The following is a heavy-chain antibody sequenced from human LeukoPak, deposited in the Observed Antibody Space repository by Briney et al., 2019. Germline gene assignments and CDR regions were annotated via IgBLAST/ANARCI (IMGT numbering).Heavy chain of an antibody. CDR2: INPNNGAT. CDR1: GYTFTGNY. V-gene: IGHV1-2*02. CDR3: ARDIVMVTYWFDP. J-gene: IGHJ5*02. D-gene: IGHD5-18*01. Sequence: GASVKVSCKASGYTFTGNYLHWVRQAPGQGLEWMGWINPNNGATVYAQKFQGRVTMTRDTSISTAYMELSRLRSDDTAVYYCARDIVMVTYWFDPWGQGTLVTVSS.